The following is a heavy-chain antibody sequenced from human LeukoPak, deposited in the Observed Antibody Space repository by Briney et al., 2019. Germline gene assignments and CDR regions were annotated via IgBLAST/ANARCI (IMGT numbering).Heavy chain of an antibody. CDR2: INSDGSST. CDR1: GFTFSSYW. CDR3: AGGVPAAYYYYYYMDV. V-gene: IGHV3-74*01. Sequence: PGGSLRLSCAASGFTFSSYWMHWVRQAPGKGLVWVSRINSDGSSTSYADSVKGRFTISRDNAKNTLYLQMNSLRAEDTAVYCCAGGVPAAYYYYYYMDVWGKGTTVTVSS. D-gene: IGHD2-2*01. J-gene: IGHJ6*03.